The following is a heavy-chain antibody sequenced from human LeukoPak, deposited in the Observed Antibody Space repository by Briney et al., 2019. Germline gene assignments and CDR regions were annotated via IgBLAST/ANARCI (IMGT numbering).Heavy chain of an antibody. Sequence: PSETLSLTCTVSGGSISSSSYYWGWIRQPPGKGLEWFGSIYYSGSTYYNPSLKSRVTISVDTSKNQFSLKLSSVTAADTAVYYCARRKGAYSYYYYYMDVWGKGTPVTVSS. CDR3: ARRKGAYSYYYYYMDV. V-gene: IGHV4-39*01. D-gene: IGHD4/OR15-4a*01. J-gene: IGHJ6*03. CDR2: IYYSGST. CDR1: GGSISSSSYY.